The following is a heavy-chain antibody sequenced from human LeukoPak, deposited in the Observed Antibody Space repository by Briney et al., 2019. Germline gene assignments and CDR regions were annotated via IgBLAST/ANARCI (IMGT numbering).Heavy chain of an antibody. CDR1: GFTFSSYG. V-gene: IGHV4-34*08. CDR3: ATQSGAYCGGDCYSNWFDP. Sequence: GSLRLSCAASGFTFSSYGMSWVRQAPGKGLEWIGEINHSGSTNYNPSLKSRVTISVDTSKNQFSLKLSSVTAADTAVYYCATQSGAYCGGDCYSNWFDPWGQGTLVTVSS. CDR2: INHSGST. D-gene: IGHD2-21*02. J-gene: IGHJ5*02.